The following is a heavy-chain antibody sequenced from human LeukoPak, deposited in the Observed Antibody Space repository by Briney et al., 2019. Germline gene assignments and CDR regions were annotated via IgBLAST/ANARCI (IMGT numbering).Heavy chain of an antibody. D-gene: IGHD2-2*01. Sequence: ASVKVSCKASGYTFTSYGISWVRQAPGQGLEWMGWISAYNGNTNYAQKLQGRVTMTTDTSTSTAYMELRSLRPDDTAVYYCARGVVVPARNRYYYYMDVWGKGTTVTVSS. V-gene: IGHV1-18*01. CDR1: GYTFTSYG. J-gene: IGHJ6*03. CDR3: ARGVVVPARNRYYYYMDV. CDR2: ISAYNGNT.